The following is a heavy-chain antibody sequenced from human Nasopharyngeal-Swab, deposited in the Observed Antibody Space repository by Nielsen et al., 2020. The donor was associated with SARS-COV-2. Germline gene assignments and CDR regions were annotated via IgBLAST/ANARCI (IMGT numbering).Heavy chain of an antibody. CDR3: ARRPNCSSTSCSYYYYYMDV. CDR2: IHYSGST. J-gene: IGHJ6*03. D-gene: IGHD2-2*01. Sequence: RQAPGKGLEWIGSIHYSGSTYYNPSLKSRVTISVDTSKNQFSLKLSSVTAADTAVYYCARRPNCSSTSCSYYYYYMDVWGKGTTVIVSS. V-gene: IGHV4-39*01.